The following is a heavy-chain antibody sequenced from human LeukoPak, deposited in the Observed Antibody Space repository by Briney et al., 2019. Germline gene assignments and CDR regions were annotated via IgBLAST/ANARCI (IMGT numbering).Heavy chain of an antibody. CDR1: GFTFDDYG. CDR3: ARDPGYSYGYVPGYFDY. CDR2: INWNGGST. Sequence: PGGSLRLSCAASGFTFDDYGMSWVRQAPGKGLEWVSAINWNGGSTGYADSVKGRFTISRDNAKNSLYLQMNSLRAEDTALYCCARDPGYSYGYVPGYFDYWGQGTLVTVSS. J-gene: IGHJ4*02. V-gene: IGHV3-20*04. D-gene: IGHD5-18*01.